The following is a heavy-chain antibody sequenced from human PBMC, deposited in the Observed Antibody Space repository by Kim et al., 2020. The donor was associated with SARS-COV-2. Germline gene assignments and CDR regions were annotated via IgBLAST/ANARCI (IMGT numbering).Heavy chain of an antibody. D-gene: IGHD3-10*01. V-gene: IGHV1-2*02. Sequence: ASVKVSCKASGYTFTGYYMHWVRQAPGQGLEWMGWINPNSGGTNYAQKFQGRVTMTRDTSISTAYMELSRLRSDDTAVYYCARVTLLLWFGDYWGQGTLVTVSS. CDR2: INPNSGGT. CDR1: GYTFTGYY. J-gene: IGHJ4*02. CDR3: ARVTLLLWFGDY.